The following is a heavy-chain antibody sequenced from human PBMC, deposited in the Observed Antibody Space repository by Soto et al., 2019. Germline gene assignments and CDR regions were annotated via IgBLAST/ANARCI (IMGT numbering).Heavy chain of an antibody. D-gene: IGHD2-21*02. CDR3: VIGRSLPPPFYFHD. J-gene: IGHJ4*02. CDR1: GGSISSYY. CDR2: IYYSGST. Sequence: SETLSLTCTVSGGSISSYYWSWIRQPPGKGLEWIGYIYYSGSTNYNPSLKSVVTISVDTSNNQFSLTLSSVTAADTAVYYCVIGRSLPPPFYFHDPGPGPLLTVSS. V-gene: IGHV4-59*01.